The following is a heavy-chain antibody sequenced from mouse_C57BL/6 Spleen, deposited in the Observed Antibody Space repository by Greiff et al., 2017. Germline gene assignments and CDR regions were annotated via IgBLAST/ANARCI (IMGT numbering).Heavy chain of an antibody. Sequence: VQLQQPGTELVKPGASVKLSCKASGYTFTSYWMHWVKQRPGQGLEWIGNINPSNGGTNYNEKFKSKATLTVDKSSSTAYMQLSSLTSEDSAVYYCARYDGYFFYYFAYWGQGTTLTVSS. CDR1: GYTFTSYW. CDR3: ARYDGYFFYYFAY. CDR2: INPSNGGT. J-gene: IGHJ2*01. D-gene: IGHD2-3*01. V-gene: IGHV1-53*01.